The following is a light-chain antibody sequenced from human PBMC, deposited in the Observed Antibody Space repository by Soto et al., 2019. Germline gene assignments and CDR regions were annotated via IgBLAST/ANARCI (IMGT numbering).Light chain of an antibody. J-gene: IGKJ4*01. CDR3: KQYNNWPLT. CDR1: QSVTSN. Sequence: EIVMTQSPATLSVSPGERATLSCRASQSVTSNLAWYQQKPGQPPRRLIYGASTRATGIPARFSGSGSGTEFTLTISSLQSADFAVYYCKQYNNWPLTFGGGTKVEIK. CDR2: GAS. V-gene: IGKV3-15*01.